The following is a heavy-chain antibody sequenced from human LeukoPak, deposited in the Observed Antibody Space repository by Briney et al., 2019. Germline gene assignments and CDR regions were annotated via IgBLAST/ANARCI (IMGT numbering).Heavy chain of an antibody. CDR2: IKQDGSEK. CDR1: GFTFSSYS. Sequence: PGGSLRLSCAASGFTFSSYSMSWVRQAPGKGLEWVANIKQDGSEKYYVDSVKGRFTISRDNAKNSLYLQMNSLRAEDTAVYYCARVGTVLRYFDWLTGTGFFDYWGQGTLVTVSS. J-gene: IGHJ4*02. V-gene: IGHV3-7*01. CDR3: ARVGTVLRYFDWLTGTGFFDY. D-gene: IGHD3-9*01.